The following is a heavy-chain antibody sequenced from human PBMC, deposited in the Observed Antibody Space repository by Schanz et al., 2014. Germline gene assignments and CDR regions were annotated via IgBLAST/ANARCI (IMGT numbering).Heavy chain of an antibody. CDR1: GFIFSNSW. Sequence: VQLLESGGGLVQPGGSLRISCAASGFIFSNSWMSWVRQAPGKGLEWVAVISYDGTNEYYADSVKGRFTISRDNSKNTLFLQMSSLRAEDTAVYYCARDGDFDYWGQGTLVTVSS. CDR3: ARDGDFDY. J-gene: IGHJ4*02. V-gene: IGHV3-30*03. CDR2: ISYDGTNE.